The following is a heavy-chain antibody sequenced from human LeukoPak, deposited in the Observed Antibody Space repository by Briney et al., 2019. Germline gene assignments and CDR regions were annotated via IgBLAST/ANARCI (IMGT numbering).Heavy chain of an antibody. CDR1: GYTFTSYD. CDR3: ARGRYSSSWYVANY. J-gene: IGHJ4*02. CDR2: MNPNSGNT. V-gene: IGHV1-8*01. Sequence: GASVKVSCKAPGYTFTSYDINWVRQATGQGLEWMGWMNPNSGNTGYAQKFQGRVTMTRNTSISTAYMELSSLRSEDTAVYYCARGRYSSSWYVANYWGQGTLVTVSS. D-gene: IGHD6-13*01.